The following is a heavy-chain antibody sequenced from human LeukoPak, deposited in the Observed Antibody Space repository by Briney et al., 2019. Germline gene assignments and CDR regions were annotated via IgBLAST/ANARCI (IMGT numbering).Heavy chain of an antibody. V-gene: IGHV3-74*01. CDR3: ARAPSEIGGYYPEYFRH. Sequence: GGSLSLFCAASGFTFSSYWRHWVRQAPGRGLVWVSHSKSDGKTNYADSVKGRFTISRDNAKNTVSLQMNSLRAEDTGVYYCARAPSEIGGYYPEYFRHWGQGTLVTVSS. CDR1: GFTFSSYW. CDR2: SKSDGKT. D-gene: IGHD3-22*01. J-gene: IGHJ1*01.